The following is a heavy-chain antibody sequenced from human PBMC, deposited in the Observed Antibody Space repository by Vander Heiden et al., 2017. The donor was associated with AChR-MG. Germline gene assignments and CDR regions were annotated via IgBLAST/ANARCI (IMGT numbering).Heavy chain of an antibody. D-gene: IGHD6-6*01. CDR3: ARGGTYSSWVPGLSLHYYYYGMDV. CDR1: GGTFSSYA. J-gene: IGHJ6*02. CDR2: IIPIFGTA. V-gene: IGHV1-69*01. Sequence: QVQLVQSGAEVKKPGSSVKVSCKASGGTFSSYAISWVRQAPGQGLEWMGGIIPIFGTANYAQKFQGRVTITADESTSTAYMELSSLRSEDTAVYYCARGGTYSSWVPGLSLHYYYYGMDVWGQGTTVTVSS.